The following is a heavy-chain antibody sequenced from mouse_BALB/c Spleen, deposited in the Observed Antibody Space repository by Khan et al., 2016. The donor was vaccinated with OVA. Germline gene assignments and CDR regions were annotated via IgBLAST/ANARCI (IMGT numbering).Heavy chain of an antibody. V-gene: IGHV1S136*01. CDR3: ARRDYYGSSSFAY. CDR2: INPYNDGT. CDR1: GYTFTSYV. Sequence: EVQLQQSGPELVKPGASVKMSCKASGYTFTSYVMHWVKQKPGQGLEWIGYINPYNDGTKYNEKFKGKATLTSDKSSSTAYMELSSLTSEDSAVDYWARRDYYGSSSFAYWGQGTLVTVSA. J-gene: IGHJ3*01. D-gene: IGHD1-1*01.